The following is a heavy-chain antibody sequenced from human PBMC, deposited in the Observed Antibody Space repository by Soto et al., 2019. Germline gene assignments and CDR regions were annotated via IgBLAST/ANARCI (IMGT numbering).Heavy chain of an antibody. Sequence: HGESLKISCEGSGYSFTSYWIGWVRQMPGKGLEWMGIIYPGDSDTRYSPSFQGQVTISADKSISTAYLQWSSLKASDTAMYYCARPPRFLDGYYYGMDVWGQGTTVTVSS. CDR2: IYPGDSDT. J-gene: IGHJ6*02. D-gene: IGHD3-3*01. CDR1: GYSFTSYW. V-gene: IGHV5-51*01. CDR3: ARPPRFLDGYYYGMDV.